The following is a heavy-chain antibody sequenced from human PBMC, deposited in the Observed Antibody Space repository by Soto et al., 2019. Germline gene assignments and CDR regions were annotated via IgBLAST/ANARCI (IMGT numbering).Heavy chain of an antibody. CDR2: INHSGST. Sequence: SETLSLTCAVYGGSFSGYYWSWIRQPPGKGLEWIGEINHSGSTNYNPSLKSRVTISVDTSKNQFSLKLSSVTAADTAVYYCAGLSLRDLHDYGDYGGGYWGQGTLVTVSS. V-gene: IGHV4-34*01. J-gene: IGHJ4*02. CDR3: AGLSLRDLHDYGDYGGGY. D-gene: IGHD4-17*01. CDR1: GGSFSGYY.